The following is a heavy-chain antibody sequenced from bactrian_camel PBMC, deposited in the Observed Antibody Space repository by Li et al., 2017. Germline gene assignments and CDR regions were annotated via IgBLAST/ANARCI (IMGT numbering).Heavy chain of an antibody. J-gene: IGHJ6*01. CDR1: GHTGRMYC. V-gene: IGHV3S53*01. CDR2: INVDGTT. D-gene: IGHD3*01. CDR3: AIGLHLEAMGSWADADFEY. Sequence: HVQLVESGGGLVQAGGSLRLSCGSSSGHTGRMYCMAWFRLTPGKKRVGVAAINVDGTTSYADSVQGRFTISHDNAKNILYLDMDSLKPEDTAMYYCAIGLHLEAMGSWADADFEYWGQGTQVTVS.